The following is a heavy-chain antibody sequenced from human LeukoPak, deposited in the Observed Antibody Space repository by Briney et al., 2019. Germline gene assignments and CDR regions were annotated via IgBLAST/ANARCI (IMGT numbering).Heavy chain of an antibody. Sequence: SQTLSLTCTVSGGSISSGDYYWSWIRQPPGKGLEWIGYIYYSGSTYYNPSLKSRVTISVDTSKNQFSLKLSSVTAADTAVYYCARTPRYYYDSSGLDYWGRGTLVTVSS. CDR1: GGSISSGDYY. CDR2: IYYSGST. J-gene: IGHJ4*02. V-gene: IGHV4-30-4*01. CDR3: ARTPRYYYDSSGLDY. D-gene: IGHD3-22*01.